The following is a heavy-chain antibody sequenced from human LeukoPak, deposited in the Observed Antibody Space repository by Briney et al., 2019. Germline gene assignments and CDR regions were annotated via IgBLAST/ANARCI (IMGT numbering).Heavy chain of an antibody. Sequence: GGSLRLSCAASGFAFSSYSMNWVRQAPGKGLEWVSYISSSSSTIYYADSVKGRFTISRDNAKNSLYLQMNSLRAEDTAVYYCARCGVDYYYYYMDVWGKGTTVTVSS. J-gene: IGHJ6*03. CDR3: ARCGVDYYYYYMDV. V-gene: IGHV3-48*04. CDR1: GFAFSSYS. D-gene: IGHD2-8*01. CDR2: ISSSSSTI.